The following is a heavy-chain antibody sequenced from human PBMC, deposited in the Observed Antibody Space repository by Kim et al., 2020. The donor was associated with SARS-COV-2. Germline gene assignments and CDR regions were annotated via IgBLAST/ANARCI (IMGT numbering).Heavy chain of an antibody. CDR1: GFTFSSYA. CDR2: ISGSGGST. J-gene: IGHJ4*02. D-gene: IGHD4-17*01. V-gene: IGHV3-23*01. Sequence: GGSLRLSCAASGFTFSSYAMSWVRQAPGKGLEWVSAISGSGGSTYYADSVKGRFTISRDNSKNTLYLQMNSLRAEDTAVYYCAKVPRRVVRDYGDGYYFDYWGQGTLVTVSS. CDR3: AKVPRRVVRDYGDGYYFDY.